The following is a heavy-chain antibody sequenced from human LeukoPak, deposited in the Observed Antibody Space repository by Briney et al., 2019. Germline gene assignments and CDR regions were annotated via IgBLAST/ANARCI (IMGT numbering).Heavy chain of an antibody. D-gene: IGHD4-17*01. CDR3: ARVFDYGDYLYYYYYMDV. Sequence: SETLSLTCTVSGGSISSYYWSWIRQPPGKGLEWIGYIYYSGSTNYNPSLKSRVTISVDTSKNQFSLKLSSVTAADTAVYYCARVFDYGDYLYYYYYMDVWGKGTTVTVSS. V-gene: IGHV4-59*01. CDR2: IYYSGST. J-gene: IGHJ6*03. CDR1: GGSISSYY.